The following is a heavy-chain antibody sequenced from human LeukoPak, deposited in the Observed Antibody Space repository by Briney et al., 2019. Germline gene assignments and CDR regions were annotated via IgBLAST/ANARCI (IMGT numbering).Heavy chain of an antibody. CDR1: GYPFSTYW. CDR2: IYPGDSDR. J-gene: IGHJ6*03. D-gene: IGHD3-16*01. Sequence: GESLKISCQGSGYPFSTYWIAWVRQVPGKGLEWMGTIYPGDSDRRYSPSFRGQVTISADKSINTAYLQWSSLKASDTAMYYCARHLPGGSERHLFSRRGITYDYYYMDVWGEGTTVTVSS. CDR3: ARHLPGGSERHLFSRRGITYDYYYMDV. V-gene: IGHV5-51*01.